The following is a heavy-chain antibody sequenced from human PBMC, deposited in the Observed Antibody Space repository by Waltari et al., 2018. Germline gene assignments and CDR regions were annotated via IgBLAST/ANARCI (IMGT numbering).Heavy chain of an antibody. V-gene: IGHV3-23*01. CDR2: ISGSGGST. D-gene: IGHD2-21*02. CDR1: GFTFSSYA. J-gene: IGHJ5*02. Sequence: EVQLLEPGGGLVQPGGSLRLSCAASGFTFSSYAMSWVRQAPGKGLEWVSAISGSGGSTYYADSVKGRFTISRDNSKNTLYLQMNSLRAEDTAVYYCAKDEAYCGGDCYSHWFDPWGQGTLVTVSS. CDR3: AKDEAYCGGDCYSHWFDP.